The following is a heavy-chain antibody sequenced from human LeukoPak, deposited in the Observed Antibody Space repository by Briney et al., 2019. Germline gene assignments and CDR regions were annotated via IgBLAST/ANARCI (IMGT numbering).Heavy chain of an antibody. J-gene: IGHJ5*02. CDR2: INPNSGGT. CDR3: ARDLTAPGEFNWFDP. D-gene: IGHD1-14*01. V-gene: IGHV1-2*02. Sequence: GSVKVSCQASGYTFTGYYMHWVRQAPGQGLEWMGWINPNSGGTNYAQKFQGRVTMTRDTSISTAYMELSRLRSDDTAVYYCARDLTAPGEFNWFDPWGQGTLVTVSS. CDR1: GYTFTGYY.